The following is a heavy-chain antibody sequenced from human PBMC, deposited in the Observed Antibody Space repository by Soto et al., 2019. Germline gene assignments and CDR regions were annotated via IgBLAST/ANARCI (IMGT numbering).Heavy chain of an antibody. CDR2: ISSSSSNI. Sequence: EVQLVESGGGLVQPGGSLRLSCAASGFSFSYSGMHWVRQAPGKGLEWVSDISSSSSNIYYADSVKGRFTISRDNAKNPLRLQMNSLRAAETAVYYCARETSTGSYYMAVWGKGTTVTVSS. V-gene: IGHV3-48*01. CDR3: ARETSTGSYYMAV. CDR1: GFSFSYSG. J-gene: IGHJ6*03. D-gene: IGHD2-2*01.